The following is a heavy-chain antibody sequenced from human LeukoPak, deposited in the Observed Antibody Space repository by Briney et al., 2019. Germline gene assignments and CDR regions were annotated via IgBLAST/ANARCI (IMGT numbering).Heavy chain of an antibody. D-gene: IGHD3-10*01. CDR3: ARDPVWFGGNWFDL. CDR1: GYTFTGYY. Sequence: ASVKVSCKASGYTFTGYYMHWVRQAPGQGLEWMGWINPNSGGTNYAQKFQGRVTMTRDTSISTAYMELSRLRSDDTAVYYCARDPVWFGGNWFDLWGQGTLVTVSS. V-gene: IGHV1-2*02. CDR2: INPNSGGT. J-gene: IGHJ5*02.